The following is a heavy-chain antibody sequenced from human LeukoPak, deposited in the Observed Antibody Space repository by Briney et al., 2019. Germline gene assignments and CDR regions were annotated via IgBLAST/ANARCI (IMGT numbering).Heavy chain of an antibody. CDR3: AKDLLSSDDILTGQDYYYHMDV. CDR2: ISGSGGST. V-gene: IGHV3-23*01. Sequence: QSGGSLRLSCAASGVTFSSYAMSWVRQAPGKGLEWVSAISGSGGSTYYADSVKGRFTISRDNSKNTLYLQMNSLRAEDTAVYYCAKDLLSSDDILTGQDYYYHMDVWGRGTTVTVAS. J-gene: IGHJ6*03. D-gene: IGHD3-9*01. CDR1: GVTFSSYA.